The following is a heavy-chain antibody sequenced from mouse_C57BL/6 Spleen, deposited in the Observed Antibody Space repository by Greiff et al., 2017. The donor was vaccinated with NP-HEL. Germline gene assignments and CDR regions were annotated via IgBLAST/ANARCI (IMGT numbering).Heavy chain of an antibody. CDR1: GSTFTSYW. Sequence: QVQLQQPGAELVMPGASVKLSCKASGSTFTSYWMHWVKQRPGQGLEWIGEIDPSDSYTNYNHQFKGKSTLTVDNSSSTAYMQLSSLTAEDSAVYYCARNRHDGDHGGLAYWGQGTLVTGSA. CDR2: IDPSDSYT. V-gene: IGHV1-69*01. CDR3: ARNRHDGDHGGLAY. J-gene: IGHJ3*01. D-gene: IGHD2-13*01.